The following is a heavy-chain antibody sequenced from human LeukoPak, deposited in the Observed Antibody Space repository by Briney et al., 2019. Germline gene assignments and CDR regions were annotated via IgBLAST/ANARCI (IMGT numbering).Heavy chain of an antibody. CDR2: ISAYNGNT. CDR1: GHTFTNYG. CDR3: ARVSCSGGSCYYFDY. J-gene: IGHJ4*02. V-gene: IGHV1-18*01. D-gene: IGHD2-15*01. Sequence: ASVKVSCKASGHTFTNYGITWVRQAPGQGLEWMGWISAYNGNTNYAQKFQGRVTMTTDTSTSTAYMELRSLRSDDTAVYYCARVSCSGGSCYYFDYWGQGTLVTVSS.